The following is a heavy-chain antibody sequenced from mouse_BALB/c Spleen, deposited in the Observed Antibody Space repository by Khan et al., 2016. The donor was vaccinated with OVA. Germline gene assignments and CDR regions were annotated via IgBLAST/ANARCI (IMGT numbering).Heavy chain of an antibody. J-gene: IGHJ1*01. CDR2: INTETGEP. CDR3: AGRKHGDFDV. V-gene: IGHV9-2-1*01. Sequence: QIQLVQSGPELKKPGETVKISCKASGYTFTDYSMHWVKQAPGKGLKWMGWINTETGEPTYADDFKGRFAFSLETSASTAYLQINSLKNEDTATDCCAGRKHGDFDVWGAGTTVIVSS. CDR1: GYTFTDYS.